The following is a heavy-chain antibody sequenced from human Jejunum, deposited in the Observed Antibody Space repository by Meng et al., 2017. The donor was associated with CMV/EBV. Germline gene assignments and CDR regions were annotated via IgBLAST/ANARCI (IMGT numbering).Heavy chain of an antibody. CDR3: ARDRYCHNGVCYAFPPPYYYGMDV. V-gene: IGHV3-21*01. J-gene: IGHJ6*02. CDR2: ISSSSSYI. D-gene: IGHD2-8*01. Sequence: NWVRQAPGKGLEWVSSISSSSSYIYYADSVKGRFTISRDNAKNSLYLQMNSLRAEDTAVYYCARDRYCHNGVCYAFPPPYYYGMDVWGQGTTVTVSS.